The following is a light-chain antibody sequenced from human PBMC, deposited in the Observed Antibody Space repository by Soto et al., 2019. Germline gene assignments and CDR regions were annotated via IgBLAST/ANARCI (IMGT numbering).Light chain of an antibody. J-gene: IGKJ1*01. V-gene: IGKV3-20*01. CDR2: DAS. CDR1: QTVRNNY. Sequence: EFVLTQSPGTLSLSPGERATLSCRASQTVRNNYLAWYQQKPGQAPRLLIYDASSRATGIPDRFSGGGSGTDFTLTISRLEPEDFAVYYCQQYGSSRWTFGRGTKVDIK. CDR3: QQYGSSRWT.